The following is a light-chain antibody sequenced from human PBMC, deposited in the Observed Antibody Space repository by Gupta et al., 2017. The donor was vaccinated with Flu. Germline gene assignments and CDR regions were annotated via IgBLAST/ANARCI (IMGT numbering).Light chain of an antibody. CDR3: SSYTGSTTI. V-gene: IGLV2-14*01. CDR2: DVT. Sequence: IYDVTYRPSGVSNRFSGSKSDTTASLTISGRQPEDEDDYFCSSYTGSTTIFGGGTKLTVL. J-gene: IGLJ2*01.